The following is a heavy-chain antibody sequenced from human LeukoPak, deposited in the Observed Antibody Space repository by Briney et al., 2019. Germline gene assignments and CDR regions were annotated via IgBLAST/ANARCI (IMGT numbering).Heavy chain of an antibody. CDR2: ISSSSRTL. CDR1: GVTISSYS. J-gene: IGHJ4*02. Sequence: GGSLRLSCAASGVTISSYSMNWVRQAPGKGLEWISYISSSSRTLYYADSVKGRFTISRDNAKNSLYLQMNSLRAEDTAVYYCAVSFDYWGQGTLVTVSS. D-gene: IGHD5/OR15-5a*01. CDR3: AVSFDY. V-gene: IGHV3-48*01.